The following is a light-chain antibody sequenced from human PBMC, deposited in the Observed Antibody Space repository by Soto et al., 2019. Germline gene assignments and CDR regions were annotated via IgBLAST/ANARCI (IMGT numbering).Light chain of an antibody. CDR1: QGLSKW. V-gene: IGKV1-5*01. J-gene: IGKJ1*01. CDR3: QQYGSSPRT. CDR2: DAS. Sequence: IPMTQPPSTLSASLGDRVTITCRGSQGLSKWLAWHQQKPGKASKLLIYDASSLQSGVPPRFSGSGSGTEFTLTIRSLQPDDIAMYYCQQYGSSPRTFGQGTKVDIK.